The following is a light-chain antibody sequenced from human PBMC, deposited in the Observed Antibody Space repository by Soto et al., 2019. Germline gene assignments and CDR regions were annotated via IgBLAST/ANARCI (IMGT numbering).Light chain of an antibody. CDR3: SSYTSPRV. CDR2: DVS. J-gene: IGLJ1*01. Sequence: QSALTQPASVSGSPGQSITISCTGTSSDVGGYNYVSWYQQHPGKAPKRMIYDVSNRPSGVSNRFSGSKSGNTASLTISGLQAEDEADYYCSSYTSPRVFGTGTKVTVL. CDR1: SSDVGGYNY. V-gene: IGLV2-14*01.